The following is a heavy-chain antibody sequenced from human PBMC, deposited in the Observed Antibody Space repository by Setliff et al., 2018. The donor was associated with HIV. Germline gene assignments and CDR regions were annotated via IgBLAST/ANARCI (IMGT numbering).Heavy chain of an antibody. CDR3: AREDSSYHYFDWSLDC. CDR1: GYSVNSDYL. J-gene: IGHJ4*02. CDR2: VYHSGST. V-gene: IGHV4-38-2*02. Sequence: SETLSLTCTVSGYSVNSDYLWCWIRQPPGKGLEWIGSVYHSGSTYYNPSLKGRVTTSIDTSKNQFSLKLTSVTAADTAVYYCAREDSSYHYFDWSLDCWGQGTLVTVSS. D-gene: IGHD3-9*01.